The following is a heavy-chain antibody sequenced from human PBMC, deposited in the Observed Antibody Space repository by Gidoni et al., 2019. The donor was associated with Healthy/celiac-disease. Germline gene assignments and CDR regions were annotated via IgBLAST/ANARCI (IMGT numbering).Heavy chain of an antibody. CDR1: GFTFSSYS. D-gene: IGHD6-19*01. CDR2: ISSSSSYI. Sequence: EVQLVESGGGLVKPGGYLRISCAASGFTFSSYSMNWVSQAPGKGLAWVSSISSSSSYIYYADSVKGRFTISRDNAKNSLYLQMNSLRAEDTAVYYGARDVKAGTSENWGQGTLVTVSS. V-gene: IGHV3-21*01. J-gene: IGHJ4*02. CDR3: ARDVKAGTSEN.